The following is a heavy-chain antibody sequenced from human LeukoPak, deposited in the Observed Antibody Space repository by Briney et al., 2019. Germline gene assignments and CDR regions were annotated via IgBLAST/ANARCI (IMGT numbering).Heavy chain of an antibody. V-gene: IGHV3-30-3*01. CDR2: ISYDGSNK. J-gene: IGHJ4*02. CDR1: GFTFSSYA. Sequence: PGGSLRLSCAASGFTFSSYAMHWVRQAPRKGLEWVAVISYDGSNKYYADSVKGRFTISRDNSKNTLYLQMNGLRAEDTAVYYCARDVTYYGSGSYGNDYWGQGTLVTVSS. D-gene: IGHD3-10*01. CDR3: ARDVTYYGSGSYGNDY.